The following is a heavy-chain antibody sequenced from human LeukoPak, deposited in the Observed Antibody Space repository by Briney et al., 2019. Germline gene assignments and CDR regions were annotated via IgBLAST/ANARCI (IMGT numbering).Heavy chain of an antibody. Sequence: ASVKVSCKASGGTFSSYAISWVRQAPGQGLEWMGRIIPIFGTANYAQKFQGRVTITTDESTSTAYMELSSLRSGDTAVYYCARDRDCSSTSCYPSYFDYWGQGTLVTVSS. CDR1: GGTFSSYA. J-gene: IGHJ4*02. D-gene: IGHD2-2*01. V-gene: IGHV1-69*05. CDR2: IIPIFGTA. CDR3: ARDRDCSSTSCYPSYFDY.